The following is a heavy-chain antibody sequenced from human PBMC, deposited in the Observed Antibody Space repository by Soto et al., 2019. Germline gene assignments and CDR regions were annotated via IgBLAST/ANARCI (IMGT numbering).Heavy chain of an antibody. CDR2: IYYSGNT. D-gene: IGHD3-10*01. CDR3: ARGRYGELSPFDY. V-gene: IGHV4-59*01. Sequence: QVQLQESGPGLVKPSETLSLTCTVSGGSISNYYWSWIRQPPGKGLEWIGYIYYSGNTNYSPSLKSRVTXSXDXXRDQFSLKLTSVTAADTAVYYCARGRYGELSPFDYWGQGTLVTVSS. J-gene: IGHJ4*02. CDR1: GGSISNYY.